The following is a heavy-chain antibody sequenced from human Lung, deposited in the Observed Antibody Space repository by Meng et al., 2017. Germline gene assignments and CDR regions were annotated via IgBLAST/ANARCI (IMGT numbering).Heavy chain of an antibody. CDR2: ISGSGGST. CDR1: GFTFSSYA. J-gene: IGHJ4*02. D-gene: IGHD3-10*01. V-gene: IGHV3-23*01. CDR3: AKDRKVRGVIIPYYFDY. Sequence: GESLKISCAASGFTFSSYAMSWVRQAPGKGLEWVSAISGSGGSTYYADSVKGRFTISRDNSKNRLYLQMNSLRAEDTAVYYCAKDRKVRGVIIPYYFDYWGQGTLVTVSA.